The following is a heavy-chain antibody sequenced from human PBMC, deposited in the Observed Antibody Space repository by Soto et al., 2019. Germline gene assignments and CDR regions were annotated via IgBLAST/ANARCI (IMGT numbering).Heavy chain of an antibody. J-gene: IGHJ4*02. D-gene: IGHD2-21*01. CDR2: IFYTGTT. Sequence: SETLSLTCSVSGGSVSYNSYYWGWIRQPPGKGLEWVGGIFYTGTTYYNPSLKDRLSISVDTSENSFSLNLTSVTAADTAVYFCARLVVVAPVANVWGQGALVTVSS. CDR1: GGSVSYNSYY. V-gene: IGHV4-39*01. CDR3: ARLVVVAPVANV.